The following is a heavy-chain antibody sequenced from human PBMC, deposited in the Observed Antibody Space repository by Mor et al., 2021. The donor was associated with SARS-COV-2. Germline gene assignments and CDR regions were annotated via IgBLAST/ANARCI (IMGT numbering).Heavy chain of an antibody. CDR3: ALIVVVPAATYNYYYYGMDV. D-gene: IGHD2-2*01. V-gene: IGHV4-39*01. Sequence: GLEWIGSIYYSGSTYYNPSLKSRVTISVDTSKNQFSLKLSSVTAADTAVYYCALIVVVPAATYNYYYYGMDVWGQGTTVT. J-gene: IGHJ6*02. CDR2: IYYSGST.